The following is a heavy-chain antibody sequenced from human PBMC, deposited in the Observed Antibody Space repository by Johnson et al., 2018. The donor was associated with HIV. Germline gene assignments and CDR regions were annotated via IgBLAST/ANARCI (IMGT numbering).Heavy chain of an antibody. CDR1: GFTFSNAW. CDR3: TTFYCGGDCYAFDI. D-gene: IGHD2-21*01. J-gene: IGHJ3*02. Sequence: VQLVESGGGLVQPGRSLRLSCAASGFTFSNAWMSWVRQAPGKGLEWVGRIKSKTDGGTTDYAAPVKGRFTISRDDSKNTLYLQMNSLKTEDTAVYYCTTFYCGGDCYAFDIWGQGKMVTVSS. V-gene: IGHV3-15*01. CDR2: IKSKTDGGTT.